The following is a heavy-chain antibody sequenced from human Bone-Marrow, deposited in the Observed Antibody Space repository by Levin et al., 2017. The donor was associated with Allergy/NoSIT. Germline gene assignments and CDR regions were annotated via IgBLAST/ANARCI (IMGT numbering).Heavy chain of an antibody. V-gene: IGHV4-59*01. Sequence: SETLSLTCSVSGGSITNYYWTWIRQPPGKGLEWIGSIYYSGSADYSPSLKSRVTISVDTSKNQFSLKVTSVTAADTAVYYCARGRVGGNFWGQGTLVTVSS. CDR1: GGSITNYY. D-gene: IGHD1-26*01. CDR3: ARGRVGGNF. J-gene: IGHJ4*02. CDR2: IYYSGSA.